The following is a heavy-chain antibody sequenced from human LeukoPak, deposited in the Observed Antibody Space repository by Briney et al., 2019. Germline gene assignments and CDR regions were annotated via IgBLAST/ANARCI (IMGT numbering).Heavy chain of an antibody. V-gene: IGHV4-4*07. CDR3: ARAPEDSSGYYQNNWFDP. CDR2: IYTSGST. D-gene: IGHD3-22*01. Sequence: SETLSLTCTVSGDSISNFYWSWIRQPAGKGLEWIGRIYTSGSTNYNPSLKSRVTMSVDTSKNQFSLKLSSVTAADTAVYYCARAPEDSSGYYQNNWFDPWGQGTLVTVSS. CDR1: GDSISNFY. J-gene: IGHJ5*02.